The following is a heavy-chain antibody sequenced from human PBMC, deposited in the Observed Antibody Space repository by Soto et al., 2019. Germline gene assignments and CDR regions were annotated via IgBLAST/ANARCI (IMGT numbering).Heavy chain of an antibody. Sequence: QVQLVESGGGLVKPGGSLILSCAASGFTFSDYYMSWIRQAPGKGLEWVSDISSSGSTIYYADSVNGRFTISRDNAKNSRDMQMNRLRAVDTAVYYCARDRGSGSYYSWNWFDPWCQGTLVTVSS. J-gene: IGHJ5*02. CDR1: GFTFSDYY. V-gene: IGHV3-11*01. CDR2: ISSSGSTI. D-gene: IGHD3-10*01. CDR3: ARDRGSGSYYSWNWFDP.